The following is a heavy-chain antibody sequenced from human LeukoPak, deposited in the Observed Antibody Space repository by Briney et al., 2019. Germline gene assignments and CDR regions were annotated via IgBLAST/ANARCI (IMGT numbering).Heavy chain of an antibody. V-gene: IGHV5-10-1*01. CDR3: AGGVYDSSGGELDY. D-gene: IGHD3-22*01. CDR1: GYSFTSYW. J-gene: IGHJ4*02. CDR2: IDPSDSYT. Sequence: KVSCKASGYSFTSYWISWVRQMPGKGLEWMGRIDPSDSYTNYSPSFQGHVTISADKSISTAYLQWSSLKASDTAMYYCAGGVYDSSGGELDYWGQGTLVTVSS.